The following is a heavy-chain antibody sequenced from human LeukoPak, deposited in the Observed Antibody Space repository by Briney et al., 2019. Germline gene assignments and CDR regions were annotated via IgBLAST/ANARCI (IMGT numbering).Heavy chain of an antibody. J-gene: IGHJ5*02. CDR3: AGARTAEMPVP. CDR1: GGSISSSNW. Sequence: PSGTLSLTCAVSGGSISSSNWWSWVRQAPGKGLEWIGSIYHSGSTYYNPSLKSRVTISVDTSKNQFSLKLSSVTAAVTAVYYCAGARTAEMPVPWGQGTLVTVSS. D-gene: IGHD6-13*01. CDR2: IYHSGST. V-gene: IGHV4-4*02.